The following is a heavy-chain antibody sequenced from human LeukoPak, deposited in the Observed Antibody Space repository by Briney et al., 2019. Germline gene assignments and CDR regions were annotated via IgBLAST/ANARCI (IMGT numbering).Heavy chain of an antibody. D-gene: IGHD4-17*01. Sequence: PGGSLRLSCAASGFTFSSYAMSWVRQAPGKGLEWVSVISDSGGSTYYADSVKGRFTISRDNSKDTLYLQVNSLRAEDTAVYHCAKDGTVTTRGSWFDSWGQGTLVTISS. J-gene: IGHJ5*01. CDR3: AKDGTVTTRGSWFDS. V-gene: IGHV3-23*01. CDR2: ISDSGGST. CDR1: GFTFSSYA.